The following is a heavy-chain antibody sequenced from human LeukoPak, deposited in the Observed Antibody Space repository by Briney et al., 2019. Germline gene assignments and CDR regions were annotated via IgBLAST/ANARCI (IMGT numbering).Heavy chain of an antibody. V-gene: IGHV3-23*01. CDR3: AKDRIAVAGLYYYYGMDV. Sequence: GGSLRLSCAASGFTFSSYAMSWVRQAPGKGLEWVSAISGSGGSTYYAASVKGRFTISRDNSKNTLYLQMNSLRAEDTAVYYCAKDRIAVAGLYYYYGMDVWGQGTTVTVSS. CDR2: ISGSGGST. J-gene: IGHJ6*02. CDR1: GFTFSSYA. D-gene: IGHD6-19*01.